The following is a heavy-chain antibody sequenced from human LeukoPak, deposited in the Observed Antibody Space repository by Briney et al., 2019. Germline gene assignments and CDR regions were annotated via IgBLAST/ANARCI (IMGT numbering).Heavy chain of an antibody. J-gene: IGHJ6*03. V-gene: IGHV3-48*01. D-gene: IGHD3-9*01. CDR3: TREEKYYDFLTGYYLYYMDV. CDR1: RFTFSSYS. CDR2: ISSCSSTI. Sequence: GGSLRLSCAASRFTFSSYSMNWVRQAPGKVLEWVSYISSCSSTIYYADSVKGRFTISRDNAKNSLYLQMNSLRAEDTAVYYCTREEKYYDFLTGYYLYYMDVWGKGTTVTISS.